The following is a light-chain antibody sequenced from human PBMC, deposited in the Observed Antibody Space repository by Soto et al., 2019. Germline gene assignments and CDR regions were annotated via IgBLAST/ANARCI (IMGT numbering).Light chain of an antibody. V-gene: IGKV2-30*01. Sequence: DVVMTQSPLSLPVTLGQPASISCRSSQSLVYGGGNTYLNWFQQRPGQSPRRLIYKVSDRGSGVPDRISGRRTANDFMLSISRGEAEDFGVYFCMQATPWPYTFGQGTKLEIK. CDR1: QSLVYGGGNTY. CDR2: KVS. CDR3: MQATPWPYT. J-gene: IGKJ2*01.